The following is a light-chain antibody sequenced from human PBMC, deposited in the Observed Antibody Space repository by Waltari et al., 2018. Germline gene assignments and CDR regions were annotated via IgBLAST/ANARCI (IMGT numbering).Light chain of an antibody. Sequence: QSALTQPASVSGSPGQSITISCTGSSLDVGGYAFVSWYRQHPGKAPKVVIFDVNNRPSGVSDRVSGSKSGNTASLTISGLQAEDEGDYYCTSYTSRHTLVFGGGTKVTVL. CDR3: TSYTSRHTLV. CDR1: SLDVGGYAF. V-gene: IGLV2-14*01. CDR2: DVN. J-gene: IGLJ1*01.